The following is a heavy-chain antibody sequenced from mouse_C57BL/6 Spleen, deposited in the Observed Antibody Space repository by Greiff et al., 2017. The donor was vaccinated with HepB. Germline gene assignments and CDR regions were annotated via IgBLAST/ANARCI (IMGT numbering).Heavy chain of an antibody. CDR1: GVTFSSYA. Sequence: EVQLVESGGGLVKPGGSLKLSCADSGVTFSSYAMSWVRQTPEKRLEWVATISDGGSYTYYPENVKGRFTISRDNAKNNLYLQMSHLKSEDTAMYYCARDQTVTGFAYCGQGTLVTGSA. V-gene: IGHV5-4*01. CDR3: ARDQTVTGFAY. CDR2: ISDGGSYT. D-gene: IGHD4-1*01. J-gene: IGHJ3*01.